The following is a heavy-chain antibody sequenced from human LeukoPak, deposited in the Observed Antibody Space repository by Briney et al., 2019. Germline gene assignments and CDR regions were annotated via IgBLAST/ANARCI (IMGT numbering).Heavy chain of an antibody. D-gene: IGHD6-19*01. CDR3: AKTEQWLVRGGY. J-gene: IGHJ4*02. CDR1: GFTFSSYA. Sequence: GGSLRLSCAASGFTFSSYAMSWVRQAPGKGLEWVSAISGSGGNTYYADSVKGRFTISRDNSKNTLYLQMNSLRAEDTAVYYCAKTEQWLVRGGYWGQGTLVTVSS. V-gene: IGHV3-23*01. CDR2: ISGSGGNT.